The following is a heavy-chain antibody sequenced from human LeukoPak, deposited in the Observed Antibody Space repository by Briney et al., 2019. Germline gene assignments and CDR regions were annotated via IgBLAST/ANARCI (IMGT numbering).Heavy chain of an antibody. CDR1: GFTFSNYD. J-gene: IGHJ4*02. CDR2: IRYDESDK. V-gene: IGHV3-30*02. Sequence: GGSLRLSCAASGFTFSNYDMHWIRQAPGRGLEWVAFIRYDESDKTYADSVKGRFTISRDNSKNTLYLQMNSLRAEDTAVYYCAKAHLDYYDSSGYDYWGQGTLVTVSS. D-gene: IGHD3-22*01. CDR3: AKAHLDYYDSSGYDY.